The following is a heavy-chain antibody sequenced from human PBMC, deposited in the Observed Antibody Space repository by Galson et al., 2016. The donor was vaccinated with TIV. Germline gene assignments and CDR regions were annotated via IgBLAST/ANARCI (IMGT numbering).Heavy chain of an antibody. V-gene: IGHV3-30*07. CDR1: GFGFSEYD. CDR3: ARVSEYVQRLRFWIFDL. J-gene: IGHJ2*01. Sequence: SLRLSCAASGFGFSEYDMHWVRQAPGKGLEWVAVITYDGLRKDYADSVKGRITVSRDNFDNTLHLQMSSLTVADTAVYYCARVSEYVQRLRFWIFDLWGRGTLVTVSS. CDR2: ITYDGLRK. D-gene: IGHD3-16*01.